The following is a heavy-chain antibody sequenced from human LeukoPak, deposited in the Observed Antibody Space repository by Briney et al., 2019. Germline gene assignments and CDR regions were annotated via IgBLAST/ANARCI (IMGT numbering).Heavy chain of an antibody. CDR1: GFTFSSYS. CDR2: LYSGGNT. CDR3: ARSNWYFDL. J-gene: IGHJ2*01. Sequence: GGSLRLSCAASGFTFSSYSMNWVRQAPGKGLEWVSVLYSGGNTYYADSVKGRFTISRDSSKNTLYLQMNSLRVEDTAVYYCARSNWYFDLWGRGALVTVSS. V-gene: IGHV3-66*01.